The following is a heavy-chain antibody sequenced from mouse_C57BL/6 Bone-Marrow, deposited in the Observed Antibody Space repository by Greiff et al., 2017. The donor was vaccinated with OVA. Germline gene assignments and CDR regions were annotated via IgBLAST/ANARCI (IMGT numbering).Heavy chain of an antibody. J-gene: IGHJ3*01. CDR2: ISDGGSYT. Sequence: EVKLMESGGGLVKPGGSLKLSCAASGFTFSSYAMSWVRQTPEKRLEWVATISDGGSYTYYPDNVKGRFTISRDNAKNNLYLQMSHLKSEDTAMYYCARREIYYDYEGFAYWGQGTLVTVSA. D-gene: IGHD2-4*01. CDR3: ARREIYYDYEGFAY. V-gene: IGHV5-4*03. CDR1: GFTFSSYA.